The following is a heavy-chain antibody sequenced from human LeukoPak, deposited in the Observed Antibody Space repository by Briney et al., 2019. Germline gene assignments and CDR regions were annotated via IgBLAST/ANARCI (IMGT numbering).Heavy chain of an antibody. J-gene: IGHJ4*02. CDR1: GGSFSGYY. Sequence: SETLSLTCAVYGGSFSGYYWSWIRQPPGQGLEWIGEINHSGSTNYNPSLKSRVTISVDTSKNQFSLKLSSVTAADTAVYYCARGLSSWAWTTWPTMGFDYWGQGTLVTVSS. CDR2: INHSGST. CDR3: ARGLSSWAWTTWPTMGFDY. D-gene: IGHD3-16*02. V-gene: IGHV4-34*01.